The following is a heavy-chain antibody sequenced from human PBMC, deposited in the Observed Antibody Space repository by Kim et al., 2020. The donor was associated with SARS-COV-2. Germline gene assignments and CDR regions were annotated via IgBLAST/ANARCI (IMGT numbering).Heavy chain of an antibody. J-gene: IGHJ5*02. CDR2: ISSSSSYI. CDR3: ARPPDFWSGYS. V-gene: IGHV3-21*01. D-gene: IGHD3-3*01. Sequence: GGSLRLSCAASGFTFSSYSMNWVRQAPGKGLEWVSSISSSSSYIYYADSVKGRFTTSRDNAKNSLYLQLNSLRAEDTAVYYCARPPDFWSGYSWGQGTLVPVSS. CDR1: GFTFSSYS.